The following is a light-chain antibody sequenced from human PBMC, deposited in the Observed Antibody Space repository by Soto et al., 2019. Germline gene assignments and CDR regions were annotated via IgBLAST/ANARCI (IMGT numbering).Light chain of an antibody. V-gene: IGLV2-8*01. CDR1: SSDVGGYNY. CDR2: EVS. Sequence: QSALTQPPSASGSPGHSVTISCTGTSSDVGGYNYVSWYQQHPGKAPKLIIYEVSKRPSGVPDRFSGSKSGNTASLTVSGLQAEDEADYYCGSYADSNTGLFGGGTKVTVL. CDR3: GSYADSNTGL. J-gene: IGLJ2*01.